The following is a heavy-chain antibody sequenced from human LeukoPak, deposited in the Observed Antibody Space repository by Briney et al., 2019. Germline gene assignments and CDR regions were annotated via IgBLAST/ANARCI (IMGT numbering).Heavy chain of an antibody. CDR2: INHSGST. V-gene: IGHV4-34*01. Sequence: SETLSLTCAVYGGSFSGYYWSWIRQPPGKGLEWIGEINHSGSTNYNPSLKSRVTISVDTSKNQFSLKLSSVTAADTAVYYCARVVSPALSRRVLMVYAIEKGFDYWGQGTLVTVSS. J-gene: IGHJ4*02. CDR1: GGSFSGYY. CDR3: ARVVSPALSRRVLMVYAIEKGFDY. D-gene: IGHD2-8*01.